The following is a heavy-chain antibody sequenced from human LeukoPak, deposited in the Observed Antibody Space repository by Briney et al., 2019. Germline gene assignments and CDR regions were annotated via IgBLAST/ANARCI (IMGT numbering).Heavy chain of an antibody. CDR2: IYISGTT. CDR1: GDSISSTSYY. CDR3: ASRVYGLGSFNY. V-gene: IGHV4-39*01. D-gene: IGHD3-10*01. J-gene: IGHJ4*01. Sequence: SETLSLTCTVSGDSISSTSYYWDWIRQPPGKGLEWMGSIYISGTTYYNPSLKSRVTISVDTSKNQFSLKVSSVTAADTAVYYCASRVYGLGSFNYWGQGTLVTVSS.